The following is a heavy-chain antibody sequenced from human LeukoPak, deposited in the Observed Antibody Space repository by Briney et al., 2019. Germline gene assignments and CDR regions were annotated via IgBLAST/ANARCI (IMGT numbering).Heavy chain of an antibody. J-gene: IGHJ3*02. CDR2: IYPGDSDT. CDR1: GYSFTSYW. V-gene: IGHV5-51*01. CDR3: ASHSSSGYYYAYAFDI. Sequence: GESLKISCKGSGYSFTSYWIGWVRQMPGKGLEWMGIIYPGDSDTRYSPSFQGQVTISADKSISTAYLQWSSLKASDTAMYYCASHSSSGYYYAYAFDIWGQGTMVTVSS. D-gene: IGHD3-22*01.